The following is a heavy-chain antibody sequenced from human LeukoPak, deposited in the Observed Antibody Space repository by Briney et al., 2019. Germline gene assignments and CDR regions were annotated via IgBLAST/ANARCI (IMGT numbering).Heavy chain of an antibody. CDR2: IGSSGSPT. Sequence: GVLILSCGASGFAFSSYNMNWVRQAPVKGLEWISYIGSSGSPTHYADSVRGRFTISRDNAKNSLYLQMNSLRDDDTALYYCARRPYSDTSGRLSDVWGQGTTVTVSS. J-gene: IGHJ6*02. V-gene: IGHV3-48*02. CDR3: ARRPYSDTSGRLSDV. D-gene: IGHD3-22*01. CDR1: GFAFSSYN.